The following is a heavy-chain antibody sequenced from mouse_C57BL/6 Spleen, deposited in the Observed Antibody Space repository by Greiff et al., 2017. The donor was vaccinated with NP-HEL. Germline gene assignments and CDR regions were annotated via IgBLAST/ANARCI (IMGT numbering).Heavy chain of an antibody. CDR2: IYPGSGST. CDR3: ARGTVVATDFDY. D-gene: IGHD1-1*01. Sequence: VQLQQPGAELVKPGASVKLSCKASGYTFTSYWMHWVKQRPGQGLEWIGDIYPGSGSTNYNEKFKSKATLTVDTSSSTAYMQLSSLTSEDSAVYYCARGTVVATDFDYWGQGTTLTVSS. J-gene: IGHJ2*01. CDR1: GYTFTSYW. V-gene: IGHV1-55*01.